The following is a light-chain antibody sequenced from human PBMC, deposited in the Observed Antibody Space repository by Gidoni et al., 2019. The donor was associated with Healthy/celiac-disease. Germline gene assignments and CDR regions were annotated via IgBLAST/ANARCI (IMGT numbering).Light chain of an antibody. CDR3: QQSYSTLWT. J-gene: IGKJ2*02. V-gene: IGKV1-39*01. Sequence: DIQMTQTPSSLSASVGYRVTIPCRASQSISSYLNWYQQKPGKAPKLLIYAASSLQSGVPSRFSGSGSGTDFTLTISSLQPEDFATYYCQQSYSTLWTFGQGTKLEIK. CDR1: QSISSY. CDR2: AAS.